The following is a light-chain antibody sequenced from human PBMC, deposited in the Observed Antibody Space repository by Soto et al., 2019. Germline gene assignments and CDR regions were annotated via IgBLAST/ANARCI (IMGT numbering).Light chain of an antibody. Sequence: EIVLTQSPGTLSLSPGETATLSCRASQTIGRNYLAWYQQKPGQAPRLLIFGTSTRATGIPDRFSGSGSGTDFTLSISRLEPEDFAVYYCQHYNSYSEAFGQGTKVELK. CDR2: GTS. J-gene: IGKJ1*01. CDR1: QTIGRNY. CDR3: QHYNSYSEA. V-gene: IGKV3-20*01.